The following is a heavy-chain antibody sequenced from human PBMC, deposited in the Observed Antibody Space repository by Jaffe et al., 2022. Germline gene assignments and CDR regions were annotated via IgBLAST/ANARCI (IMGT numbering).Heavy chain of an antibody. V-gene: IGHV3-48*01. CDR1: GFTFSSYS. J-gene: IGHJ4*02. Sequence: EVQLVESGGGLVQPGGSLRLSCAASGFTFSSYSMNWVRQAPGKGLEWVSYISSSSSTIYYADSVKGRFTISRDNAKNSLYLQMNSLRAEDTAVYYCARGLGYCSSTSCLGVFDYWGQGTLVTVSS. D-gene: IGHD2-2*01. CDR3: ARGLGYCSSTSCLGVFDY. CDR2: ISSSSSTI.